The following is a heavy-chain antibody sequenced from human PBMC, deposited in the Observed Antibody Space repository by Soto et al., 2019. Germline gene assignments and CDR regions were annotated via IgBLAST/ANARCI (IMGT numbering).Heavy chain of an antibody. J-gene: IGHJ4*02. Sequence: SETLSLTCTVSGGSISSSSYYWGWIRQPPGKGLEWIGSIYYSGSTYYNPSLKSRVTISVDTSKNQFSLKLSSVTAADTAVYYCARRSNDILTGYHDYWGQGTLVTVSS. CDR1: GGSISSSSYY. CDR3: ARRSNDILTGYHDY. D-gene: IGHD3-9*01. V-gene: IGHV4-39*01. CDR2: IYYSGST.